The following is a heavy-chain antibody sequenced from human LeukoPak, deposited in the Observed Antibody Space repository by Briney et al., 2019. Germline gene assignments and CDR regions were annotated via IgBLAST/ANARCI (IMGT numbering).Heavy chain of an antibody. J-gene: IGHJ3*01. CDR2: IKEDGSEK. CDR1: GFTFSSYW. Sequence: GGSLRLSCAASGFTFSSYWMSWVRQAPGKGLEWVANIKEDGSEKNYVDSVKGRFTISRDNAKNSLYLQMNSLRADDTAVYYWAKGGGGAFDFWGQGAMVTVSS. V-gene: IGHV3-7*01. D-gene: IGHD3-16*01. CDR3: AKGGGGAFDF.